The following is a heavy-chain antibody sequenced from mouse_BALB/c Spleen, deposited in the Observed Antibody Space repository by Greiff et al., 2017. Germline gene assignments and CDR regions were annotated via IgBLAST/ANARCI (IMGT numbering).Heavy chain of an antibody. J-gene: IGHJ2*01. V-gene: IGHV1S81*02. CDR3: TRKAYYFDY. Sequence: QVQLQQSGAELVKPGASVKLSCKASGYTFTSYYMYWVKQRPGQGLEWIGGINPSNGGTNFNEKFKSKATLTVDKSSSTAYMQLSSLTSEDSAVYYCTRKAYYFDYWGQGTTLTVSS. CDR1: GYTFTSYY. CDR2: INPSNGGT.